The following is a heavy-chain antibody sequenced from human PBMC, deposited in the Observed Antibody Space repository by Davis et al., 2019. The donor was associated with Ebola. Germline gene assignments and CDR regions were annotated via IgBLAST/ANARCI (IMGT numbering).Heavy chain of an antibody. CDR2: ISGSGNTI. D-gene: IGHD3-22*01. CDR1: GFTFSDYY. CDR3: ARETPRYHDSTGYPDY. Sequence: GESLKISCAASGFTFSDYYMSWIRQAPGKGLEWVSYISGSGNTIYYADSVKGRFTVSRDNAKNSLSLQMSRLRADDTAVYYCARETPRYHDSTGYPDYWGQGILVTVSS. V-gene: IGHV3-11*01. J-gene: IGHJ4*02.